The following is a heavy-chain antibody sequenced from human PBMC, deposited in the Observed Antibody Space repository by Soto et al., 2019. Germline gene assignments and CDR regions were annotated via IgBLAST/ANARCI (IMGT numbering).Heavy chain of an antibody. V-gene: IGHV1-69*04. J-gene: IGHJ4*02. CDR2: IIPILGIA. Sequence: ASVKASCKASGGTFSSYTISWVGQAPGQGLEWMGRIIPILGIANYAQKFQGRVTITADKSTSTAYMELSSLRSEDTAVCYCARDITGRYCSSTSCYGIFDYWGQGTLVTVSS. CDR1: GGTFSSYT. CDR3: ARDITGRYCSSTSCYGIFDY. D-gene: IGHD2-2*01.